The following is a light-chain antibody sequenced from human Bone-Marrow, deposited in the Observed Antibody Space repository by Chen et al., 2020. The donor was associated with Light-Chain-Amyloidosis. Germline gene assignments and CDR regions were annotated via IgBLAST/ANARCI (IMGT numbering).Light chain of an antibody. CDR3: QSADSSGTYEVI. CDR2: RDT. CDR1: DLPTKY. V-gene: IGLV3-25*03. J-gene: IGLJ2*01. Sequence: SYELTQPPSVSVSPGQTARLPCSGDDLPTKYAYWYQQKPGQAPVLVIHRDTERPSGISERFSGSSSGTTATLTISGVQAEDEADYHGQSADSSGTYEVIFGGGTKLTVL.